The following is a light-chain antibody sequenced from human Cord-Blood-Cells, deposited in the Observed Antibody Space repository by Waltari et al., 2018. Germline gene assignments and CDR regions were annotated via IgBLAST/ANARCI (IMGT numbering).Light chain of an antibody. V-gene: IGLV2-14*01. Sequence: QSALTQPASVSGSPGQSITISCTGTSSDVGGYNYVSWYQQHPGKTPKLMIYDVSKRPSGVSNLFSGSKSGNTAPPTISGLQAEDEADYYCSSYTSSSTWVFGGGTKLTVL. CDR1: SSDVGGYNY. CDR2: DVS. CDR3: SSYTSSSTWV. J-gene: IGLJ3*02.